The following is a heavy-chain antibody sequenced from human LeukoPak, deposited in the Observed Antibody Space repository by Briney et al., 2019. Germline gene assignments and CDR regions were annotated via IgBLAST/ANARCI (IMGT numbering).Heavy chain of an antibody. CDR2: ISAYNGNT. CDR1: GRTFTSYG. CDR3: TRVSNWFDP. J-gene: IGHJ5*02. V-gene: IGHV1-18*01. Sequence: GASVKVSCKASGRTFTSYGIGWVRQAPGQGLEWMGWISAYNGNTNYAQKVQGRVTMTTDTSTSTAYMELRSLRSDDTGVYYCTRVSNWFDPWGQGTQVTVSS.